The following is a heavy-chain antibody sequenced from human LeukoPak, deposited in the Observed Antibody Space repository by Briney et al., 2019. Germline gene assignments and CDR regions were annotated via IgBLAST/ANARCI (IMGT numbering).Heavy chain of an antibody. D-gene: IGHD5-18*01. CDR1: GYTFTSYY. CDR3: ARGTLDTAMARVLSFDP. V-gene: IGHV1-46*01. J-gene: IGHJ5*02. CDR2: INPSGGST. Sequence: GASVKVSCKASGYTFTSYYMHWVRQAPGQGPEWMGIINPSGGSTSYAQKFQGRVTMTRDMSTSTVYMELSSLRSEDTAVYYCARGTLDTAMARVLSFDPWGQGTLVTVSS.